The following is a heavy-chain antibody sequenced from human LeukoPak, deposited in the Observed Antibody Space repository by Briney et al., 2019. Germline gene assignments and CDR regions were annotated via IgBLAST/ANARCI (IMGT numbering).Heavy chain of an antibody. CDR2: ISGSGGST. CDR3: AKDLAFWSGYYIRYFQH. D-gene: IGHD3-3*01. Sequence: GGSLRLSCAASGFTFSSHWMHWVRQAPGKGLEWVSAISGSGGSTYYADSVKGRFTISRDNSKNTLYLQMNSLRAEDTAVYYCAKDLAFWSGYYIRYFQHWGQGTLVTVSS. V-gene: IGHV3-23*01. J-gene: IGHJ1*01. CDR1: GFTFSSHW.